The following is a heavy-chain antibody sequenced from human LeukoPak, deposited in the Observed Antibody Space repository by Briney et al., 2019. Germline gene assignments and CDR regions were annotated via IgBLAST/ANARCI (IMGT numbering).Heavy chain of an antibody. J-gene: IGHJ4*02. D-gene: IGHD3-22*01. CDR2: IYYSGTT. V-gene: IGHV4-39*01. Sequence: SETLSLTCTVSGGSISRSGYHWTWIRQPPGKRLEWIGSIYYSGTTYYSPSLESRVTISVDTSKNQFSLKLSSVTAADTAVYYCARRRGRYSSGYYYDYWGQGTLVTVSS. CDR3: ARRRGRYSSGYYYDY. CDR1: GGSISRSGYH.